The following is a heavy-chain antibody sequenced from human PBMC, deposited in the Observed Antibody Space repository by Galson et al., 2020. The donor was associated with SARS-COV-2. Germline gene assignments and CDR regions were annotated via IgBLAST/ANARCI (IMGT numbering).Heavy chain of an antibody. CDR2: ISSSSSYI. CDR1: GFNCSSHS. J-gene: IGHJ6*02. V-gene: IGHV3-21*01. D-gene: IGHD6-13*01. CDR3: ASIAAAGTLYYYYGMDV. Sequence: GGSLRLSCVASGFNCSSHSMNWVRQAQGKGLEWVSSISSSSSYIYYADSVKGRFTISRDNAKNSLYLQMNSLRAEDTAVYYCASIAAAGTLYYYYGMDVWGQGTTVTVSS.